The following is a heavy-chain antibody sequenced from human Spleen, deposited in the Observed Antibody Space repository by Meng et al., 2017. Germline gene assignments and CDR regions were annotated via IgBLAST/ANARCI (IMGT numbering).Heavy chain of an antibody. CDR2: INPNSGGT. J-gene: IGHJ4*02. CDR3: ARDPDYGDKPFDY. Sequence: QGNVGQSGAGVKKPGASVKVSCKASGYTFTGYYMHWVRQAPGQGLEWMGRINPNSGGTNYAQKFQGRVTMTRDTSISTAYMELSRLRSDDTAVYYCARDPDYGDKPFDYWGQGTLVTVSS. V-gene: IGHV1-2*06. D-gene: IGHD4-17*01. CDR1: GYTFTGYY.